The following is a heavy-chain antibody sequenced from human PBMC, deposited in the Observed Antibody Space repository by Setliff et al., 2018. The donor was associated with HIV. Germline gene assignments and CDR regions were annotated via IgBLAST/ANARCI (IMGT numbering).Heavy chain of an antibody. V-gene: IGHV4-39*07. J-gene: IGHJ4*02. CDR2: IYYRGNT. D-gene: IGHD6-19*01. Sequence: SETLSLTCTVSGGSIRTTSSYWGWIRQSPGKGLEWIANIYYRGNTYYNPSLKRRVTISVDTSKNQFSLKLDSVTAADTAVYYCARDNEQMAVPGAVFDYWGQGTLVTVSS. CDR1: GGSIRTTSSY. CDR3: ARDNEQMAVPGAVFDY.